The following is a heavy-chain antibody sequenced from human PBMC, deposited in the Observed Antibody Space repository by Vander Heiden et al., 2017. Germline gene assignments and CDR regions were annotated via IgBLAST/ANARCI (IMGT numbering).Heavy chain of an antibody. Sequence: QVQLAQSGAEVKKPGSSVKVSCKASGGTFSSYGISWVRQAPGQGLEWMGGIIPIFGTANYAQKFQGRVTITADESTSTAYMELSSLRSEDTAVYYCARVMGSSGPKGYYYYYGMDVWGQGTTVTVSS. CDR1: GGTFSSYG. D-gene: IGHD5-12*01. CDR3: ARVMGSSGPKGYYYYYGMDV. V-gene: IGHV1-69*01. J-gene: IGHJ6*02. CDR2: IIPIFGTA.